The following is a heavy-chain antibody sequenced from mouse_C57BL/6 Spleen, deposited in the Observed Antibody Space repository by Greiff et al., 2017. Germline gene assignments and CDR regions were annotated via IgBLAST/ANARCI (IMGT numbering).Heavy chain of an antibody. D-gene: IGHD2-2*01. CDR3: ARGRGGYDAGYYFDY. Sequence: QVQLQQPGAELVKPGASVKMSCKASGYTFTSYWITWVKQRPGQGLEWIGDIYPGSGSTNYNEKFKSKATLTVDTSSSTAYMQLSSLTSEDSAVYYCARGRGGYDAGYYFDYWGQGTTLTVSS. CDR2: IYPGSGST. CDR1: GYTFTSYW. V-gene: IGHV1-55*01. J-gene: IGHJ2*01.